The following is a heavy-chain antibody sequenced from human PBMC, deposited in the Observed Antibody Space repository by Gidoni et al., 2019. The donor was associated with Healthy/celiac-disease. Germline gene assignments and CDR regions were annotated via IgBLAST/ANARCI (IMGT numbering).Heavy chain of an antibody. J-gene: IGHJ4*02. CDR3: ARDLASGRGVQTFDY. CDR2: ISYDRSNK. V-gene: IGHV3-30-3*01. CDR1: GFTFSSHA. D-gene: IGHD3-10*01. Sequence: QVQLVESGGGVVQPGRSLRLSCAASGFTFSSHAMHWVRQAPGKGLEWVAVISYDRSNKYYADSVKGRFTISRDNSKNTLYLQMNSLRAENTAVYYCARDLASGRGVQTFDYWGQGTLVTVSS.